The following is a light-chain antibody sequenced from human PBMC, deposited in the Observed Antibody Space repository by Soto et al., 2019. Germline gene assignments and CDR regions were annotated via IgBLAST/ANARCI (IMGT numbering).Light chain of an antibody. CDR2: AAS. Sequence: IQVSPSPSTLSSSFGDPVPLPFRASQSVSGWLAWYQQKPGEAPKLLIHAASTLQSGVPSRFSGSGSGTDFTLTISCLQSEDFATYYCQQYYSYPLTFGGGTKVHIK. CDR1: QSVSGW. J-gene: IGKJ4*01. CDR3: QQYYSYPLT. V-gene: IGKV1-5*01.